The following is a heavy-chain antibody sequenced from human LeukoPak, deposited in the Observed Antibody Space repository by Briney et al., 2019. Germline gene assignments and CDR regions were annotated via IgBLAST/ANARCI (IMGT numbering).Heavy chain of an antibody. V-gene: IGHV4-30-4*08. CDR3: ARDGIAAAAIDY. CDR2: IYYSGST. D-gene: IGHD6-13*01. CDR1: GGSISSGDYY. Sequence: PSETLSLTCTVSGGSISSGDYYWSWIRQPPGKGLEWIGYIYYSGSTNYNPSLKSRVTISVDTSKNQFSLRLSSVTAADTAVYYCARDGIAAAAIDYWGQGTLVTVSS. J-gene: IGHJ4*02.